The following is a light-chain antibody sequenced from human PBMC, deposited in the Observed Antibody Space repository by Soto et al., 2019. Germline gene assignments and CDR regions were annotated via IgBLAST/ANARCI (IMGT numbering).Light chain of an antibody. CDR1: QSVSSY. J-gene: IGKJ5*01. V-gene: IGKV3-11*01. Sequence: EIVLTLSPSTLSLSPGERATLSCRASQSVSSYLAWYQQKPGQAPRLLIYDTSNRATGIPARFSGSGSGTDFTLTISSLEPEDFAVYYCQQRSNWPIPFGQGTRLEI. CDR3: QQRSNWPIP. CDR2: DTS.